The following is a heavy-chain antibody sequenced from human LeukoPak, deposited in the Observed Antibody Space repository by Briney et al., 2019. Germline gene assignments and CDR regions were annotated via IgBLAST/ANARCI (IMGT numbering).Heavy chain of an antibody. CDR3: ARSSYSSSSSV. CDR2: INSDGSEG. D-gene: IGHD6-6*01. Sequence: PGGSLRLSRAASGFTFSGFWMSWSRQAPGKGLEWVASINSDGSEGYYADVVKGRFTISRDNAKNSLYLQINSLRAEDTAVYYCARSSYSSSSSVWGQGTMVTVSS. CDR1: GFTFSGFW. V-gene: IGHV3-7*03. J-gene: IGHJ3*01.